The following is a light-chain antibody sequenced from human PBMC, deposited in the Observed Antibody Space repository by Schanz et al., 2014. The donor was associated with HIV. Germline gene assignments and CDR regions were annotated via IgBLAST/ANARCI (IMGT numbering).Light chain of an antibody. V-gene: IGLV2-14*03. Sequence: QSVLTQPASVSGSPGQSITISCTGTSSDVGGYNYVSWYQQHPGKAPKLMIYDVSNRPSGVSNRFSGSKSGNTASLTISGLQAEDEADYYCSSYTSSYSATVFGGGTKLTVL. CDR1: SSDVGGYNY. CDR3: SSYTSSYSATV. J-gene: IGLJ3*02. CDR2: DVS.